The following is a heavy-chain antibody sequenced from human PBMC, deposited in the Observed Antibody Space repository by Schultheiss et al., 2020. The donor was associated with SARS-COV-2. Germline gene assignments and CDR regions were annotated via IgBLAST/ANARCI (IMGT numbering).Heavy chain of an antibody. CDR3: ARRDSSGSRPDFDY. J-gene: IGHJ4*02. CDR1: AGSISRSSYY. CDR2: ISCGGST. V-gene: IGHV4-39*07. D-gene: IGHD6-19*01. Sequence: SETLSLTCTVSAGSISRSSYYWAWTRQPPGKRLDYMGNISCGGSTYYNPSLKSRVTILVDTSKNQFSLKLSSVTAADTAVYYCARRDSSGSRPDFDYWGQGTLVTVSS.